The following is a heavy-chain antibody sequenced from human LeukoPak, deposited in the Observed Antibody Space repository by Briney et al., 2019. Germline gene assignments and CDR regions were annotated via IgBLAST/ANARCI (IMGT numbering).Heavy chain of an antibody. CDR3: ARRGSSGWHHDY. J-gene: IGHJ4*02. V-gene: IGHV3-53*01. D-gene: IGHD6-19*01. CDR1: GFTVSSNS. CDR2: IYSGGST. Sequence: GGSLRLSCAASGFTVSSNSMTWVRQAPGKGLEWVSSIYSGGSTYYADFVKGRFTISRDDSQNTLYLQMNSLRADDTAVYYCARRGSSGWHHDYWGQGTLVTVSS.